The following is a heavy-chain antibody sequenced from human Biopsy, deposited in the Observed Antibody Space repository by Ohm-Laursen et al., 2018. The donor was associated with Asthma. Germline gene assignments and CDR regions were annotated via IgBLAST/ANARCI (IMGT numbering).Heavy chain of an antibody. CDR2: ISYDRSNK. CDR1: GFTFSSYG. Sequence: SLRLSCAASGFTFSSYGMHWVRQAPGKGLEWVAVISYDRSNKYYADSVKGRFTISRDNSKNTLYLQMNSLRAEDTAVYYCAKVHRVYAMVGYFDYWGQGTLVTVSS. J-gene: IGHJ4*02. V-gene: IGHV3-30*18. D-gene: IGHD2-8*01. CDR3: AKVHRVYAMVGYFDY.